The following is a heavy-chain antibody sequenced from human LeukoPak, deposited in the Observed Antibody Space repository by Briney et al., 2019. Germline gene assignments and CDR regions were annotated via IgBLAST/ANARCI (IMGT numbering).Heavy chain of an antibody. J-gene: IGHJ4*02. V-gene: IGHV3-7*01. D-gene: IGHD3-22*01. CDR3: TTDLNHDSGG. CDR2: IKPDGSTR. Sequence: GGALRLSCAVSVFSFSATWMTWVRQAPGEGLGCVANIKPDGSTRYYIDTVKGRFTVSRDNAKNSLYLQMNSLRVEDTGIYYCTTDLNHDSGGWGQGTLVSVS. CDR1: VFSFSATW.